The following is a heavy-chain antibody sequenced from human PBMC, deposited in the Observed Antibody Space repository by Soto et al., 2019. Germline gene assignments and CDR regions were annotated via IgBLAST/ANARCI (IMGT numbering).Heavy chain of an antibody. D-gene: IGHD4-17*01. CDR1: GFTFSSYG. CDR2: IWYDGSNK. J-gene: IGHJ6*03. Sequence: GGSLRLSCAASGFTFSSYGMHWVRQAPGKGLEWVAVIWYDGSNKYYADSVKGRFTISRDNSKNTLYLQMNSLRAEDTAVYYCAVNDYDADYREDYYYYMDVWGKGTTVTVSS. CDR3: AVNDYDADYREDYYYYMDV. V-gene: IGHV3-33*01.